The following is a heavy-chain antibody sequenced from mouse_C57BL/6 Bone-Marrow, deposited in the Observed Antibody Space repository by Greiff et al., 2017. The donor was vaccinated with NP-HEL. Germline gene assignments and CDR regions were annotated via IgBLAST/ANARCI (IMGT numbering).Heavy chain of an antibody. CDR3: ARGVIIYDGYGMDY. CDR2: IDPEDGET. D-gene: IGHD2-3*01. Sequence: EVKLMESGAELVKPGASVKLSCTASGFNIKDYYMHWVKQRTEQGLAWIGRIDPEDGETKYAPKFQGKATITADTSSNTAYLQLSSLTSEDTAVYYCARGVIIYDGYGMDYWGQGTSVTVSS. CDR1: GFNIKDYY. J-gene: IGHJ4*01. V-gene: IGHV14-2*01.